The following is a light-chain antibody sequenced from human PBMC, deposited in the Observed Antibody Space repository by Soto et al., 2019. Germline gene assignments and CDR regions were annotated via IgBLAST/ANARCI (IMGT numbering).Light chain of an antibody. Sequence: EIVMTQSPATLSVSPGERATLSCRASQTVSINLAWYQQKPGQDPRLLIYGASTRATGIPARFSGSGSGTEFTLTINSLQPEDFAIYYCQQYTNWPPWTFGEGTKVEIK. J-gene: IGKJ1*01. CDR1: QTVSIN. CDR2: GAS. V-gene: IGKV3-15*01. CDR3: QQYTNWPPWT.